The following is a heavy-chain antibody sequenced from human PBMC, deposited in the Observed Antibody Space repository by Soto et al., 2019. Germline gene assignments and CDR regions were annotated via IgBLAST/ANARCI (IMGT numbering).Heavy chain of an antibody. D-gene: IGHD2-2*03. V-gene: IGHV1-46*01. CDR1: GYSFTSHY. J-gene: IGHJ4*02. CDR3: AKEGGYCSSTSCYGRVYY. Sequence: ASVKVSCKAIGYSFTSHYMHWVRQAPGQGLEWMGTIYPGGVNIGYAQKFKGRVTMTKDTSTSTVYMELNSLTSEDTAVYYCAKEGGYCSSTSCYGRVYYWGQGTLVTVSS. CDR2: IYPGGVNI.